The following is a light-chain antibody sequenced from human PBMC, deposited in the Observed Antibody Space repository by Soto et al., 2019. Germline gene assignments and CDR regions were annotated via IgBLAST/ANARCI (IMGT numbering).Light chain of an antibody. CDR2: GAS. Sequence: EFVLTQSPGTLSLSPGERAILSCRASQSVTSTYIAWYQQKPGQAPRLLVYGASSRATGIPDRFSGSGSGTDFTLTISRLDAEDFAVYYCQYYGSSPPTTFGQGTKLEIK. V-gene: IGKV3-20*01. J-gene: IGKJ2*01. CDR3: QYYGSSPPTT. CDR1: QSVTSTY.